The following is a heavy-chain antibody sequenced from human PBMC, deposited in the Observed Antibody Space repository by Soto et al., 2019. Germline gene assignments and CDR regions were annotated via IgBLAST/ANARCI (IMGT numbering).Heavy chain of an antibody. CDR3: ATSTVTTRFGYYYGMDV. V-gene: IGHV3-23*01. Sequence: GGSLRLSCAASGFTFSSYAMSWVRQAPGKGLEWVSAISGSGGSTYYADSVKGRFTISRDNSKNTLYLQMNSLRAEDTAVYYCATSTVTTRFGYYYGMDVWGQGTTVTVSS. CDR2: ISGSGGST. D-gene: IGHD4-17*01. CDR1: GFTFSSYA. J-gene: IGHJ6*02.